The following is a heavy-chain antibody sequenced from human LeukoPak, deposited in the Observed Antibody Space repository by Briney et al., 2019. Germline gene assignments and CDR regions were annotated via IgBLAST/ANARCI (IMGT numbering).Heavy chain of an antibody. J-gene: IGHJ4*02. Sequence: GESLKISCKASGYTFTNYWIGWVRQMPGKGLEWMGIIQPRDSDGRYSPSSRGRVTFSADKSSNTADLQWSSLKASDTAIYYCARGLQTTVVTPFAYWGQGTLVTVSS. V-gene: IGHV5-51*01. D-gene: IGHD4-23*01. CDR3: ARGLQTTVVTPFAY. CDR1: GYTFTNYW. CDR2: IQPRDSDG.